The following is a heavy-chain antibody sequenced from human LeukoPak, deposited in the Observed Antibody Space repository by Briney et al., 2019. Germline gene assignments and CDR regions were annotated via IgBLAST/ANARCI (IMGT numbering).Heavy chain of an antibody. CDR1: GFSFSSNW. CDR3: ARGQLYDSSGYFIDAFDI. V-gene: IGHV3-7*01. D-gene: IGHD3-22*01. CDR2: INADGSEK. Sequence: GGSLRLSCAASGFSFSSNWMAWLRQAPGKGLEWVANINADGSEKSYAESVKGRFTISRDNARTSMYLQMDSLRAEDTAVYYCARGQLYDSSGYFIDAFDIWGQGTMVTVSS. J-gene: IGHJ3*02.